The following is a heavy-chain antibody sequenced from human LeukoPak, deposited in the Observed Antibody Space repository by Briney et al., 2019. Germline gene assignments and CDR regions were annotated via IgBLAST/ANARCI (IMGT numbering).Heavy chain of an antibody. CDR1: GYTFTTYG. CDR3: ASDLPVKSSSFDY. V-gene: IGHV1-18*01. J-gene: IGHJ4*02. CDR2: ISAYSGNT. D-gene: IGHD6-13*01. Sequence: ASVKVSCKASGYTFTTYGISWVRQAPGQGLEWMGWISAYSGNTNYAQKLQGRVTMTTDTSTRTAYMELRSLKSDDTALYYCASDLPVKSSSFDYWGQGTLVSVSS.